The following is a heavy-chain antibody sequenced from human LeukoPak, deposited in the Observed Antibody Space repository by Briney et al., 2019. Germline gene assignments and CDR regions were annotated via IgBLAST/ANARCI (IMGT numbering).Heavy chain of an antibody. Sequence: GGSLRLSCAASGFTFSSYAISWVRQAPGKGLEWVSAISGSGGSTYYADSVKGRFTISRDNSKNTLYLQMNSLRAEDTAVYYCAKRSKQWLGSYFDYWGQGTLVTVSS. V-gene: IGHV3-23*01. D-gene: IGHD6-19*01. CDR3: AKRSKQWLGSYFDY. CDR1: GFTFSSYA. CDR2: ISGSGGST. J-gene: IGHJ4*02.